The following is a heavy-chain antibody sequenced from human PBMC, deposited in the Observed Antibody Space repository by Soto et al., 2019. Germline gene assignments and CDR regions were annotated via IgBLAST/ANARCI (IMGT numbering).Heavy chain of an antibody. CDR3: ARSAGDYYGMDV. CDR2: ISSSSSYI. CDR1: GFTFSSYN. Sequence: GGSLRLSCAASGFTFSSYNMNWVRQAPGKGLECVSSISSSSSYIYYADSVKGRFTISRDNAKNSLYLQMSSLRAEDTAVYYCARSAGDYYGMDVWGQGTTVTVSS. V-gene: IGHV3-21*01. J-gene: IGHJ6*02. D-gene: IGHD3-10*01.